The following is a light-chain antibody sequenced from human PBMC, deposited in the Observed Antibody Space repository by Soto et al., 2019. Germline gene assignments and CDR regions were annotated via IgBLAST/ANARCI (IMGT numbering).Light chain of an antibody. Sequence: QSVLTQPPSVSAAPGQKVTISCSGSSSNVGNNHVFWYQQLPGTAPKLLIYDNTKRPSGIPDRFSGSKSGTSATLGITGLPTGYEADYYCGTWECALSAVVFGGGTQLTVL. CDR2: DNT. CDR3: GTWECALSAVV. V-gene: IGLV1-51*01. J-gene: IGLJ2*01. CDR1: SSNVGNNH.